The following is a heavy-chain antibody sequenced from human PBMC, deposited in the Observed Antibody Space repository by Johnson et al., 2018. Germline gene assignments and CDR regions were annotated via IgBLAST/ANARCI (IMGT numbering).Heavy chain of an antibody. CDR3: AKDIGWGPDYYSYYMDV. V-gene: IGHV3-7*01. CDR2: IKQDGSEK. CDR1: GFTFSSYW. Sequence: VQLVESGGGLVQPGGSLRLSCAASGFTFSSYWMSWVRQAPGKGLEWVANIKQDGSEKYYADSVKGRFTISRDNSKNTLYLQMNSLRAEDTAVYYCAKDIGWGPDYYSYYMDVWGKGTTVTVSS. D-gene: IGHD3-16*01. J-gene: IGHJ6*03.